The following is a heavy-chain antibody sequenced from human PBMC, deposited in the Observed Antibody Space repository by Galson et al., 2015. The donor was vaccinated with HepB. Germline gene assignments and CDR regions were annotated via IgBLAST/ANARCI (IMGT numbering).Heavy chain of an antibody. CDR1: GFTFSDSA. V-gene: IGHV3-30-3*01. Sequence: SLRLSCAASGFTFSDSAMHWVRQAPGKGLEWVAVISYDGHNTYYANSVKGRFTISRDNSKNTLYLQMNSLRPEDTAVYYCARPVPTDGYYFDYWGQGTLVTVSS. CDR3: ARPVPTDGYYFDY. D-gene: IGHD4-17*01. CDR2: ISYDGHNT. J-gene: IGHJ4*02.